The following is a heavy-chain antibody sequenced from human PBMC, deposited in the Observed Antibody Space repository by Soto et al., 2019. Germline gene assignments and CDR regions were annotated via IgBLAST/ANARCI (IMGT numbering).Heavy chain of an antibody. CDR3: ARVENRAYALDV. D-gene: IGHD3-10*01. Sequence: QVALKESGTVLVKPTETLTLTCTVSGFSLSNGRMGVRWIRQPPGRALEWLAHIFSNDEKSYSTSLQSRITISKDTSKSQVGLTMTNMYHVDTAPYYCARVENRAYALDVWVQGITVTVS. CDR2: IFSNDEK. V-gene: IGHV2-26*01. J-gene: IGHJ6*02. CDR1: GFSLSNGRMG.